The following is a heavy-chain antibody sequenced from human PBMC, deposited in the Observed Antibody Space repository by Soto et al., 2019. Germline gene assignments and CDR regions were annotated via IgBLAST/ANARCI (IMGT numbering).Heavy chain of an antibody. Sequence: SVKVSCKASGGTFSSYAISWVRQAPGQGLEWMGGIIPIFGTANYAQKFQGRVTITADESTSTAYMELSSLRSEDTAVYYCARSGIAAAGTPNWFDPWGQGXLVTVSS. V-gene: IGHV1-69*13. CDR1: GGTFSSYA. CDR2: IIPIFGTA. J-gene: IGHJ5*02. CDR3: ARSGIAAAGTPNWFDP. D-gene: IGHD6-13*01.